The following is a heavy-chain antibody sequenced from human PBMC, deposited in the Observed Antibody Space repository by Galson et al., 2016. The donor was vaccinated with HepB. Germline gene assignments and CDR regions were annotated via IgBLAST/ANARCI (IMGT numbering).Heavy chain of an antibody. Sequence: SLRLSCAASGFTFSLYSMYWVRQAPGKGLDWVSYISTGGTTIYSADSVKGRFTISRDNAKNLLYLQMNSLRVEDTAVYYCARDPYCGGDCNSPRYFDLWGRGTLVTVSS. CDR1: GFTFSLYS. CDR3: ARDPYCGGDCNSPRYFDL. V-gene: IGHV3-48*04. D-gene: IGHD2-21*02. J-gene: IGHJ2*01. CDR2: ISTGGTTI.